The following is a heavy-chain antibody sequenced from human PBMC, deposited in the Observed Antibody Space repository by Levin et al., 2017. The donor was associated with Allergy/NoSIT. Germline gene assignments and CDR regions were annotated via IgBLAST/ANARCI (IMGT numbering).Heavy chain of an antibody. J-gene: IGHJ3*02. CDR1: GFTFSIYS. CDR3: ARDVGEYDDSWVSYRPVNYAFDM. V-gene: IGHV3-48*02. Sequence: GGSLRLSCAASGFTFSIYSMNWVRQAPGKGLEWVSYIDVGSTTIYYADSVKGRFTVSRDNAKNSLYLQMNSLRDEDTAVYYCARDVGEYDDSWVSYRPVNYAFDMLGQGTMVTVSS. CDR2: IDVGSTTI. D-gene: IGHD3-16*02.